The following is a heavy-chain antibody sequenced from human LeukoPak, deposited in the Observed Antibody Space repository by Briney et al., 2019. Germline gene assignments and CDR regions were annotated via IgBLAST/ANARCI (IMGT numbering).Heavy chain of an antibody. D-gene: IGHD5-12*01. Sequence: SETLSLTCTVSGGSISSSSYYWGWIRQPPGKGLEWIGSIYYSGSTYYNPSLKSRVTISVDTSKNQFSLKLSSVTAADTAVYYCARQRRGAFDYWGQGTLVTDSS. CDR3: ARQRRGAFDY. V-gene: IGHV4-39*01. CDR1: GGSISSSSYY. J-gene: IGHJ4*02. CDR2: IYYSGST.